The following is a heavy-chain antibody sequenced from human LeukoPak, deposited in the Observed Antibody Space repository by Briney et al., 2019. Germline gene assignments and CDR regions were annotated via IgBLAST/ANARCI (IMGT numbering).Heavy chain of an antibody. Sequence: PGGSLRLSCAASGFTFNSYSMNWVHQAPGKGLEWVSYISSSGSSIYYADSVKGRFTISRDNAENSLNLQMNSLRAEDTAVYYCARGDNWNSYYYYYMDVWGKGTTVTVFS. D-gene: IGHD1-7*01. CDR3: ARGDNWNSYYYYYMDV. J-gene: IGHJ6*03. CDR2: ISSSGSSI. CDR1: GFTFNSYS. V-gene: IGHV3-48*04.